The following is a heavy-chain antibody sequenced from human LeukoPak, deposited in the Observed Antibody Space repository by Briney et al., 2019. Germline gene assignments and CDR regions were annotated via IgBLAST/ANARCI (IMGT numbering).Heavy chain of an antibody. Sequence: GGSLRLSCAASGFTFSSYGMHWVRQAPGKGLEWVAVIWYDGSNKYYADSVKGRFTISRDNSKNTLYLQMNSLRAEDTAVYYCARFERYYDFWSGPSDYYYYMDVWGKGTTVTVSS. CDR1: GFTFSSYG. V-gene: IGHV3-33*01. CDR3: ARFERYYDFWSGPSDYYYYMDV. J-gene: IGHJ6*03. CDR2: IWYDGSNK. D-gene: IGHD3-3*01.